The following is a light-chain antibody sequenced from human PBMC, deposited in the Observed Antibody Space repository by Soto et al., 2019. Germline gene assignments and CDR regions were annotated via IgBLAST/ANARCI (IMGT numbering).Light chain of an antibody. V-gene: IGKV3-20*01. CDR1: QSVNNNY. J-gene: IGKJ4*01. Sequence: VLTQSPGTLSLSPGERATLSCRASQSVNNNYLAWYQQKPGQSPRLLIYGASIRATAIPDRFSGSGSGTDFTLTISRLEPEYSAVYYCQQHSRSITFGGGTKVEIK. CDR2: GAS. CDR3: QQHSRSIT.